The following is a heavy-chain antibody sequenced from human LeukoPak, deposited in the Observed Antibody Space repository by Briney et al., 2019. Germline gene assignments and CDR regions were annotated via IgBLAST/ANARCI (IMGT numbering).Heavy chain of an antibody. J-gene: IGHJ4*02. CDR3: ARWGGGFDY. V-gene: IGHV3-7*04. CDR1: GFTFSSYA. Sequence: GGSLRLSCTASGFTFSSYAMSWVRQAPGKGLEWVANIKPDGSEKYFVDSVRGRFTISRDNAMNSLYLQMNSLRAEDTAMYFCARWGGGFDYWGQGTLVTVSS. D-gene: IGHD3-16*01. CDR2: IKPDGSEK.